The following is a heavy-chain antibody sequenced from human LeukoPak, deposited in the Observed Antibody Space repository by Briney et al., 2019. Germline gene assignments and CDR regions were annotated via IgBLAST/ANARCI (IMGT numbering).Heavy chain of an antibody. CDR1: GYGFTSYW. V-gene: IGHV5-51*01. D-gene: IGHD3-10*01. Sequence: GESLKISCKGSGYGFTSYWIDWVRQRPGKGLELMGIIYPGDSDTRYSPSFQGQVTISADKSISTAYLQWSSLKASDTAMYYCARHRDPYGSGSHWGQGTLVTVSS. CDR3: ARHRDPYGSGSH. CDR2: IYPGDSDT. J-gene: IGHJ4*02.